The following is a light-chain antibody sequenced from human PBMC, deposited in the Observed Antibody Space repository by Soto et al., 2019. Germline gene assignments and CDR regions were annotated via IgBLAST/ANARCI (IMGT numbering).Light chain of an antibody. J-gene: IGKJ1*01. CDR2: AAS. V-gene: IGKV1-27*01. CDR3: QRYNDAST. CDR1: QGISNY. Sequence: DIQMTQSPSSLSASVGDRVTITCRASQGISNYLDWYQQKPGRVPTLLISAASTLQSGVPSRFSGSGSGTDFTLTITSLQPEDVATYYCQRYNDASTFGQGTKVEI.